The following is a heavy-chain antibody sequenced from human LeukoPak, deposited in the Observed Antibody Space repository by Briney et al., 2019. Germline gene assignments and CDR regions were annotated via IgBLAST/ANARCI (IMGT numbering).Heavy chain of an antibody. D-gene: IGHD3-3*01. CDR1: GYPLGKNYY. CDR3: ARYDSRGSASTKFDY. CDR2: IYGRAST. J-gene: IGHJ4*02. Sequence: SETLSLTCAVSGYPLGKNYYWGWIRQSPGKGLEWIGRIYGRASTSYSPSLMNRVTMSVDTSKNHFSLQLTSVTAADTAVYYCARYDSRGSASTKFDYWGLGIQVTVSS. V-gene: IGHV4-38-2*01.